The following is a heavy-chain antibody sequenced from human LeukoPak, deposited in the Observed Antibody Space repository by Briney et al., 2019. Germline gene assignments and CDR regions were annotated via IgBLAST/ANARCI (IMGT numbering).Heavy chain of an antibody. V-gene: IGHV3-23*01. CDR1: GFTFSSYA. D-gene: IGHD6-13*01. CDR2: ISGSGGST. J-gene: IGHJ3*02. Sequence: GGSLRLSCAASGFTFSSYAMSWVRQAPGKGLEWVSAISGSGGSTYYADSVKGRFTISRDNSKNTLYLQMNSLRAEDTAVYYCAKDPRFSSWYSLDAFDIWGQGTMVTVSS. CDR3: AKDPRFSSWYSLDAFDI.